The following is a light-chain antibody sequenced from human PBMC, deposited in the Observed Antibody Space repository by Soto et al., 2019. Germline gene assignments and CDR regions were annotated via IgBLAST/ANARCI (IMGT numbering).Light chain of an antibody. CDR3: QQRSTRYT. Sequence: EIVLTQSPATLSLSPGERATLSCRASQRVSSYLAWYQQKPGQAPRLLIYDASNRATGIPARYSGSGSGTDFTLTINSLEPEDFAGYYCQQRSTRYTFGQGTKLEIK. J-gene: IGKJ2*01. CDR1: QRVSSY. V-gene: IGKV3-11*01. CDR2: DAS.